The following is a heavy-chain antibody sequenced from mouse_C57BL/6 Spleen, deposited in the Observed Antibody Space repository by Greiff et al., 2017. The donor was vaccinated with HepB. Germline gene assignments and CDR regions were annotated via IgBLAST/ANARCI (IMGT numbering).Heavy chain of an antibody. CDR3: ARDWNYGSSYWYFDV. CDR1: GYAFSSSW. V-gene: IGHV1-82*01. D-gene: IGHD1-1*01. Sequence: QVQLKESGPELVKPGASVKISCKASGYAFSSSWMNWVKQRPGKGLEWIGRIYPGDGDTNYNGKFKGKATLTADKSSSTAYMQLSSLTSGDSAVYFCARDWNYGSSYWYFDVWGTGTTVTVSS. CDR2: IYPGDGDT. J-gene: IGHJ1*03.